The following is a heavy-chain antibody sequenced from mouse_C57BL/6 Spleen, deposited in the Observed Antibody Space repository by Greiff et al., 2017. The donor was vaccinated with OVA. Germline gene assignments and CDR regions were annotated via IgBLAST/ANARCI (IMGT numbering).Heavy chain of an antibody. Sequence: QVQLQQPGAELVMPGASVKLSCKASGYTFTSYWMHWVKQRPGQGLEWIGEIDPSDSYTNYNQKFKGKSTLTVDKSSSTAYMQLSSLTSEDSADYCGASRGLEVPFDYWGQGTTLTVSS. J-gene: IGHJ2*01. CDR1: GYTFTSYW. CDR3: ASRGLEVPFDY. V-gene: IGHV1-69*01. CDR2: IDPSDSYT. D-gene: IGHD2-13*01.